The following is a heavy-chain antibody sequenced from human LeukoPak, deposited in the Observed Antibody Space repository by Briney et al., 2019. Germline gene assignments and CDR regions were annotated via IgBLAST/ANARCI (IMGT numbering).Heavy chain of an antibody. V-gene: IGHV4-61*02. CDR1: GGSISSGTFS. J-gene: IGHJ5*02. Sequence: KTSETLSLTCTVSGGSISSGTFSWSWMRQPAGKGLEWIGRTHTSGNTHYSPSLESRVTVSLDTSNNKFSLKLSSVTAADTAIYYCARGLIGAAVKAVYYDPWGQGTLVTVSS. CDR2: THTSGNT. D-gene: IGHD6-13*01. CDR3: ARGLIGAAVKAVYYDP.